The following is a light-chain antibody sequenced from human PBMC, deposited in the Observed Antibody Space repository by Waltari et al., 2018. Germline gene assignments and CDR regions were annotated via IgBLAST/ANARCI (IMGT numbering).Light chain of an antibody. CDR3: QKYGTLPAT. V-gene: IGKV3-20*01. CDR1: QSISEY. Sequence: SCRASQSISEYLAWYQQKPDQAPKRLIYDTSTRATGIPDRFSGSGSGTDFSLTISRLEPEDFAVYYCQKYGTLPATFGQGTKVELK. J-gene: IGKJ1*01. CDR2: DTS.